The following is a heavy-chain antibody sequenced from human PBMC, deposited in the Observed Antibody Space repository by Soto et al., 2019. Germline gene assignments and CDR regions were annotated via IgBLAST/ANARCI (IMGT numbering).Heavy chain of an antibody. Sequence: SEELCCETPGSIFPSNRTSRVSLAPGKRLEWVGWITPNSGGTNYAQKFKGRVTMTRDTSISTAYMELSRLRSDDTAVYYCARGGSNRYNYDSSGFPGDWGQGTLVTGSS. D-gene: IGHD3-22*01. CDR2: ITPNSGGT. J-gene: IGHJ4*02. CDR3: ARGGSNRYNYDSSGFPGD. V-gene: IGHV1-2*02. CDR1: GSIFPSNR.